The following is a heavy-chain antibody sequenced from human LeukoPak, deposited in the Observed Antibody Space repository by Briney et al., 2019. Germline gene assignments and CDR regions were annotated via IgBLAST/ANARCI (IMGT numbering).Heavy chain of an antibody. CDR1: GFTFDDYG. CDR3: ARAGRGWFGELALSAFDI. V-gene: IGHV3-20*04. D-gene: IGHD3-10*01. CDR2: INWNGGST. J-gene: IGHJ3*02. Sequence: GGSLRLSCAASGFTFDDYGMSWVRQAPGKGLEWVSGINWNGGSTGYADSVKGRFTISRDNAKNSLHLQMNSLRAEDTALYYCARAGRGWFGELALSAFDIWGQGTMVTVSS.